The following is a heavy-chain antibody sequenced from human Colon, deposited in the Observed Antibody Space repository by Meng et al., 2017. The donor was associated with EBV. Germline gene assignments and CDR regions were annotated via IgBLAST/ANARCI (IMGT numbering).Heavy chain of an antibody. D-gene: IGHD1-26*01. V-gene: IGHV6-1*01. J-gene: IGHJ4*02. Sequence: VPLQQSGPGRVRPSQSLSLPCASSGDSVSSNSAAWNWIRQSPSRGPEWLGRTHYRSKWYNDYAVSVKSRITINPDTSKNQFSLQLNSVTPEDTAVYYCARVAVGISSFDYWGQGTLVTVSS. CDR1: GDSVSSNSAA. CDR2: THYRSKWYN. CDR3: ARVAVGISSFDY.